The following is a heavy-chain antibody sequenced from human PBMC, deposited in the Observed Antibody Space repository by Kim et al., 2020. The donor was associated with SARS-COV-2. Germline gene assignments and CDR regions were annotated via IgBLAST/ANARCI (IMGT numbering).Heavy chain of an antibody. D-gene: IGHD2-21*02. CDR3: AREGGECGGDCYGFNYFDY. Sequence: SVKVSCKASGGTFSSYAISWVRQAPGQGLEWMGGIIPIFGTANYAQKFQGRVTITADESTSTAYMELSSLRSEDTAVYYCAREGGECGGDCYGFNYFDYWGQGTLVTVSS. V-gene: IGHV1-69*13. CDR2: IIPIFGTA. J-gene: IGHJ4*02. CDR1: GGTFSSYA.